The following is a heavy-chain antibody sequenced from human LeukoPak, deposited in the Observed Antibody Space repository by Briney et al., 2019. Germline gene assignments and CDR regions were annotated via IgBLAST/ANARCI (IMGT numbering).Heavy chain of an antibody. V-gene: IGHV3-33*01. CDR2: IWYDESNK. Sequence: GGSLRLSCAASGFTFSSYGMHWVRQAPGKGLEWVAVIWYDESNKYYADSVKGRFTISRDNSKNTLYLQMNSLRAEDTAVYYCARAYCSGGSCYFLDYWGQGTLVTVSS. J-gene: IGHJ4*02. CDR3: ARAYCSGGSCYFLDY. CDR1: GFTFSSYG. D-gene: IGHD2-15*01.